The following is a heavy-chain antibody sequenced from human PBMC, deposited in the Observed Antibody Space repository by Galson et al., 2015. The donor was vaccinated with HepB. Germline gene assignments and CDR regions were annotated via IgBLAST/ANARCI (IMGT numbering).Heavy chain of an antibody. V-gene: IGHV3-74*01. D-gene: IGHD3-10*01. Sequence: SLRLSCAASGFTFSSYWMHWVRQAPGKGLVWVSRINSDGSSTSYADSVKGRFTISRDNAKNTLYLQMNSLRAEDTAVCYCARAQILWQPDFGWYFDLWGRGTLVTVSS. CDR3: ARAQILWQPDFGWYFDL. CDR1: GFTFSSYW. CDR2: INSDGSST. J-gene: IGHJ2*01.